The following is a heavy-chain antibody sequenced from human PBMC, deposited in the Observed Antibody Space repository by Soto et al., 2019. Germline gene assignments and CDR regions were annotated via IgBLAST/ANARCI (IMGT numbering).Heavy chain of an antibody. D-gene: IGHD2-2*02. Sequence: QVQLVQSGAEVKKPGSSVKVSCKASGGTFSSYTISWVRQAPGQGLEWMGRIIPILGIANYAQKFQGRVTITADKSTSTAYMELSSLRSEDTAMYHCAMEYCSSTSCYRDYWGQGTLVTVSS. CDR3: AMEYCSSTSCYRDY. V-gene: IGHV1-69*02. J-gene: IGHJ4*02. CDR2: IIPILGIA. CDR1: GGTFSSYT.